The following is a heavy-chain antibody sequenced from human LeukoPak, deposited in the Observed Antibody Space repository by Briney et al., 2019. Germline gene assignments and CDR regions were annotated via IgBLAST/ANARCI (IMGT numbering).Heavy chain of an antibody. V-gene: IGHV4-4*07. Sequence: SETLSLTCTVSDGSISSFCWSWIRQPAGKGLEWIGRICSSEDTNYNPSLKSRVTMSVDTSQNQFSLRLTSVTAGDTAIYYCARIRRDSGDWYADNYWGQGTLVTVSS. CDR3: ARIRRDSGDWYADNY. CDR2: ICSSEDT. J-gene: IGHJ4*02. CDR1: DGSISSFC. D-gene: IGHD6-19*01.